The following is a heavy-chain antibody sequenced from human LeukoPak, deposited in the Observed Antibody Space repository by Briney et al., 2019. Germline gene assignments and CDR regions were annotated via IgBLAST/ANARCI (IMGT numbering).Heavy chain of an antibody. V-gene: IGHV4-34*01. CDR2: INHSGST. CDR1: GGSISSYY. Sequence: PSETLSLTCTVSGGSISSYYWSWIRQPPGKGLEWIGEINHSGSTNYSPSLKSRVTISVDTSKNQFSLKLSSVTAADTAVYYCGREGEESIGYYFGDDWFDPWGQGTLVTFS. D-gene: IGHD3-22*01. CDR3: GREGEESIGYYFGDDWFDP. J-gene: IGHJ5*02.